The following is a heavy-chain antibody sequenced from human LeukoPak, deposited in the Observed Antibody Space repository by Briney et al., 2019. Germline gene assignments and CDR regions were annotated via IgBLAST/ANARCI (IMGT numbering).Heavy chain of an antibody. Sequence: PSEPLSLPCTVSGRSISRSSYYWGWIRQPPGKGLEWIGTVYYSGSTYYHPSLKSRVTISVDTSKHQFCLKLSSVTAADSALYYCARWGHGDTDYWGQGTLVTVSS. CDR3: ARWGHGDTDY. J-gene: IGHJ4*02. V-gene: IGHV4-39*07. CDR2: VYYSGST. D-gene: IGHD7-27*01. CDR1: GRSISRSSYY.